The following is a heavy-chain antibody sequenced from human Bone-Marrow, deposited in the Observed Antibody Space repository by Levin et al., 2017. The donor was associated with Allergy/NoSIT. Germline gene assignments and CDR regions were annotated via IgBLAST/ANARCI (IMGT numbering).Heavy chain of an antibody. CDR3: ARDQGHYDILTGYYGFSGLGY. CDR1: GFTFSSYA. D-gene: IGHD3-9*01. Sequence: GGSLRLSCAASGFTFSSYAMHWVRQAPGKGLEWVAVISYDGSNKYYADSVKGRFTISRDNSKNTLYLQMNSLRAEDTAVYYCARDQGHYDILTGYYGFSGLGYWGQGTLVTVSS. V-gene: IGHV3-30-3*01. J-gene: IGHJ4*02. CDR2: ISYDGSNK.